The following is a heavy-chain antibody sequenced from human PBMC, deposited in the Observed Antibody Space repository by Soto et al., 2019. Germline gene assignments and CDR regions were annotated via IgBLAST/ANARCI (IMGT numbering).Heavy chain of an antibody. D-gene: IGHD2-15*01. CDR2: ISGSGGST. V-gene: IGHV3-23*01. J-gene: IGHJ4*02. CDR1: GFTFSSYA. Sequence: PGGSLRLSCAASGFTFSSYAMSWVRQAPGKGLEWVSAISGSGGSTYYADSVKGRFTISRDNSKNTLYLQMNSLRVEDTAVYYCAKDEAWWSYYFDYWGQGTLVTVSS. CDR3: AKDEAWWSYYFDY.